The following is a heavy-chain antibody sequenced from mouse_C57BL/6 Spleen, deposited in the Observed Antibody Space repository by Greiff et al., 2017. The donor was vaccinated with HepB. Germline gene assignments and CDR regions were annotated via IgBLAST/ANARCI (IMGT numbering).Heavy chain of an antibody. Sequence: VQLQQSGPELVKPGASVKISCKASGYTFTDYYMNWVKQSHGKSLEWIGDINPNNGGTSYNQKFKGKATLTVDKSSSTAYMELRSLTSEDSAVYYCARGETTTVVAPYWYFDVWGTGTTVTVSS. CDR1: GYTFTDYY. V-gene: IGHV1-26*01. D-gene: IGHD1-1*01. J-gene: IGHJ1*03. CDR2: INPNNGGT. CDR3: ARGETTTVVAPYWYFDV.